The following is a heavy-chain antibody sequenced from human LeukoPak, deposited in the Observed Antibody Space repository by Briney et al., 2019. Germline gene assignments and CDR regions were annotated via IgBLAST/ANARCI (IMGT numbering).Heavy chain of an antibody. D-gene: IGHD3-22*01. Sequence: GGSLRLSCAASGFTFSSYEMNWVRQAPGKGLEWVSYISSSGSTIYYADSVKGRFTIYRDNSKMTLYLQMDSLGVEDTALYYCAKDQFDSISMIVWGQGTLVTVSS. CDR3: AKDQFDSISMIV. CDR1: GFTFSSYE. V-gene: IGHV3-48*03. CDR2: ISSSGSTI. J-gene: IGHJ4*02.